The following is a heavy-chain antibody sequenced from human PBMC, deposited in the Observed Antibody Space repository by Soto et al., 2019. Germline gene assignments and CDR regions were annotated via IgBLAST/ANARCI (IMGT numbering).Heavy chain of an antibody. CDR3: ARGSYYDSSEDFDY. V-gene: IGHV3-30-3*01. J-gene: IGHJ4*02. D-gene: IGHD3-22*01. CDR2: ITYDGSNK. Sequence: PGGSLRLSCAASGFTFSSYAMHWVRQAPGKGLEWVAVITYDGSNKYYADSVKGRFTISRDNSKNTLYLQMNSLRAEDTAVYYCARGSYYDSSEDFDYWGQGTLVTVS. CDR1: GFTFSSYA.